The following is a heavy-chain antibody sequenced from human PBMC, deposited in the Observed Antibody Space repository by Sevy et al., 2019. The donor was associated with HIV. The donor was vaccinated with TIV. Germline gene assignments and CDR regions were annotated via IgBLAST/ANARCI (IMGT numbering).Heavy chain of an antibody. J-gene: IGHJ6*03. V-gene: IGHV3-23*01. Sequence: GGSLRLSCAVSGFSFDSYGMTWVRQAPGKGLEWVSGISGSGTRTYYADSVKGRFIISRDNSKNTLYLQMNSLRSEDTAKHYWGKGGGGHYDPDEIGYYFYYYNMDVWGKGTTVTVSS. D-gene: IGHD3-22*01. CDR2: ISGSGTRT. CDR1: GFSFDSYG. CDR3: GKGGGGHYDPDEIGYYFYYYNMDV.